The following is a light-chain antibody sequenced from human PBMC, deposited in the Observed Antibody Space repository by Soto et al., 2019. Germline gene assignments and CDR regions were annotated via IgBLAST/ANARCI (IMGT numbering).Light chain of an antibody. V-gene: IGKV3-20*01. CDR1: ESVSSNY. CDR3: QQYGNSPRT. J-gene: IGKJ1*01. CDR2: GAS. Sequence: EIVLTQSPGTLSLSPGERATLSCRATESVSSNYLAWYQKKPGQAPRVLIYGASIRATGIPDRFSGSGSETDFTLTISRLEPEDFAVYYCQQYGNSPRTFGQGTKVEIK.